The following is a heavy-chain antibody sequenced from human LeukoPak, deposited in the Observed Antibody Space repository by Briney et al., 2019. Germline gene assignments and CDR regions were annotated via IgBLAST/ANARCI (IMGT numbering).Heavy chain of an antibody. CDR1: GFTFSSYG. V-gene: IGHV3-30*02. CDR3: ARDPSSPPTYYYDNSGYL. CDR2: IRYDGSNK. Sequence: GGSLRLSCAASGFTFSSYGMHWVRQAPGKGLEWVAFIRYDGSNKYYADSVKGRFTISRDNSKNTLTLQMNSLRAEDTAVYFCARDPSSPPTYYYDNSGYLWGQGTLVTVSS. D-gene: IGHD3-22*01. J-gene: IGHJ5*02.